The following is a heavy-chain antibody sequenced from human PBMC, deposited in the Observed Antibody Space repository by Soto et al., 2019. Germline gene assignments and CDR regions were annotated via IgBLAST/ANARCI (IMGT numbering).Heavy chain of an antibody. D-gene: IGHD5-18*01. CDR2: ISGSGGST. CDR1: EFTFSSYA. CDR3: VLGYNYGPQAFDI. J-gene: IGHJ3*02. V-gene: IGHV3-23*01. Sequence: GGSLRLSCAASEFTFSSYAMNWVRQAPGKGLEWVSTISGSGGSTYYADSVKGRFSISRDSSKNTLSLQMSSLRAEDTAVYYCVLGYNYGPQAFDIWGQGTMVTVSS.